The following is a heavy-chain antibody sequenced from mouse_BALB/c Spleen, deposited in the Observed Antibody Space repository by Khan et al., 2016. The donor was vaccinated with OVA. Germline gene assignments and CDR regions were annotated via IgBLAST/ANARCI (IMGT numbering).Heavy chain of an antibody. D-gene: IGHD2-9*01. CDR2: ISRGGGYT. J-gene: IGHJ4*01. Sequence: EVELVESGGDLVKPGGSLKLSCAASGFNFSSYGMSWVRQTPDKRLEWVASISRGGGYTYYADSVKGRFTISRDNAKNTLYLQMSSPKSEDTAMFYCTRAYYGNDYYAMDNWGQGTSVTVSS. CDR3: TRAYYGNDYYAMDN. CDR1: GFNFSSYG. V-gene: IGHV5-6*01.